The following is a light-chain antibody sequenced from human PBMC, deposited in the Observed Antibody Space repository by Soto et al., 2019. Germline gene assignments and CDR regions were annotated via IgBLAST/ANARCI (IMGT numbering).Light chain of an antibody. V-gene: IGLV2-14*01. CDR1: SSDVGGYSY. Sequence: QSALTQPASVSGSPGQSITISCTGTSSDVGGYSYVSWYQQYPGKAPKLMIYDVSNRPSGVSNRFSGSKSGNTASLTISGLQAEDEADYYCSSYTSSITLVFGTGTKLTVL. CDR2: DVS. CDR3: SSYTSSITLV. J-gene: IGLJ1*01.